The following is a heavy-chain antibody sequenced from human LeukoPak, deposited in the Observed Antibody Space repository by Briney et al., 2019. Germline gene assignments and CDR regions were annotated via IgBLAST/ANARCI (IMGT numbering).Heavy chain of an antibody. D-gene: IGHD3-22*01. J-gene: IGHJ4*02. CDR3: TTGLYDSGGVDH. CDR2: IKHKTDGGTT. CDR1: GFTFRNAW. V-gene: IGHV3-15*01. Sequence: PGGSLRLSCAASGFTFRNAWMNWVRQAPGKGREGGGRIKHKTDGGTTDYAAPVKGRFTISRDDSKNTLDLQVNSLKTEDTAVYYCTTGLYDSGGVDHWGQGTLVTVSS.